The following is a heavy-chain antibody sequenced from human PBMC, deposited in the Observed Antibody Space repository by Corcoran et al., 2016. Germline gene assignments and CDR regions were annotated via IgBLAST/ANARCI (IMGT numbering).Heavy chain of an antibody. CDR2: IYYSGST. D-gene: IGHD1-26*01. CDR1: GGSISSSSYY. J-gene: IGHJ3*01. V-gene: IGHV4-39*07. Sequence: QLQLQESGPGLVKPSETLSLTCTVSGGSISSSSYYWGWIRQPPGKGLEWIGSIYYSGSTYYNPSLKRRVTIAVDTSKNQFSLKLRYVTPADTAVYYCAREVGEQSGTPEGSAVDVLDQGTMVTV. CDR3: AREVGEQSGTPEGSAVDV.